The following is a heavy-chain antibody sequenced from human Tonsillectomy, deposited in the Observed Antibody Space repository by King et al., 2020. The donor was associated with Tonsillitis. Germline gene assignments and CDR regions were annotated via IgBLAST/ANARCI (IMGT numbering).Heavy chain of an antibody. CDR1: GFTFSTYN. CDR2: ITYSSNYI. Sequence: VQLVESGGGLVKPGGSLRLSCAASGFTFSTYNMNWVRQAPGKGLEWVSSITYSSNYIYYADSVRGRFTISRDNAKNSLYLQMNSLRAEDTAVYYCARDRGIGSPFDYWGQGTLVTVSS. CDR3: ARDRGIGSPFDY. J-gene: IGHJ4*02. V-gene: IGHV3-21*01. D-gene: IGHD2-15*01.